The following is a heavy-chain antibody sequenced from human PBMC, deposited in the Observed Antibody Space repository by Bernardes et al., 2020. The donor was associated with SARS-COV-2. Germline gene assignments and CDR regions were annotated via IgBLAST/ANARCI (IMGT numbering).Heavy chain of an antibody. D-gene: IGHD3-3*01. CDR3: ARGRIITTFGMDIIGWFDS. J-gene: IGHJ5*01. CDR2: IKHSGSA. Sequence: SETLSLTCAVYGGSFGGFYWTWIRQPPGKGLEWIGEIKHSGSANYSPSLKSRVTISVETSKNQFSLKLTSVTAADTAVYYCARGRIITTFGMDIIGWFDSWGHGMLVTVSS. CDR1: GGSFGGFY. V-gene: IGHV4-34*01.